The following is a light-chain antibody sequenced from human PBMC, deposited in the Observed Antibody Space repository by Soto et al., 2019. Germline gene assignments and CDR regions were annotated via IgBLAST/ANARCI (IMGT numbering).Light chain of an antibody. CDR3: QQYYSTPQT. CDR2: WAS. CDR1: QSLLYSSNNKNY. J-gene: IGKJ1*01. V-gene: IGKV4-1*01. Sequence: DIVMTQSPDSLAVSLGERATINCKSSQSLLYSSNNKNYLAWYQQKPGRPPKLLIYWASTRQSGVPTRFSGSGSGPDFTLTISSLQAEDVAVYYCQQYYSTPQTFGQGTKVDSK.